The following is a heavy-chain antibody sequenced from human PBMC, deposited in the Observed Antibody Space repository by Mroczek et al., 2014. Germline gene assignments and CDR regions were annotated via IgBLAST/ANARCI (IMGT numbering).Heavy chain of an antibody. V-gene: IGHV3-33*01. CDR3: ARDGTGQLWPPFDY. CDR2: IWYDGSNK. CDR1: GFTFSSYG. J-gene: IGHJ4*02. D-gene: IGHD5-18*01. Sequence: QVQLVQSGGGVVQPGRSLRLSCAASGFTFSSYGMHWVRQAPGKGLEWVAVIWYDGSNKYYADSVKGRFTISRDNSKNTLYLQMNSLRAEDTAVYYCARDGTGQLWPPFDYWGQGTPGHRLL.